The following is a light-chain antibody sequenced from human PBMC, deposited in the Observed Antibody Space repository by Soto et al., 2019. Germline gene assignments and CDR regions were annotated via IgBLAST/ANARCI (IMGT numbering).Light chain of an antibody. V-gene: IGKV3-15*01. J-gene: IGKJ5*01. Sequence: EIVMTQSPGTLSVSPGERATLSCRASQSVSSNLAWYQQKPGQPPRLLIYGASTRATGIPARFSGSGSGTDFTLTISSLQSEDFAVYYCQQYSNWPPITFGQGTRLEIK. CDR2: GAS. CDR3: QQYSNWPPIT. CDR1: QSVSSN.